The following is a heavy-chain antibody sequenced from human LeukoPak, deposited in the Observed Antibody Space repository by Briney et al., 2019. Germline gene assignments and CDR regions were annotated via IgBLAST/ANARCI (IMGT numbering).Heavy chain of an antibody. D-gene: IGHD4-17*01. CDR3: ARDYGEYGGWFDP. CDR1: GGSISSYY. Sequence: PSETLSLTCTVPGGSISSYYWCWIRQPPGKGVEGIGNIYYSGSTNYNPSLKSRVTISVDPSKNQFSLKPNSVTAADTAVYYCARDYGEYGGWFDPWGQGTLVTVSS. CDR2: IYYSGST. J-gene: IGHJ5*02. V-gene: IGHV4-59*01.